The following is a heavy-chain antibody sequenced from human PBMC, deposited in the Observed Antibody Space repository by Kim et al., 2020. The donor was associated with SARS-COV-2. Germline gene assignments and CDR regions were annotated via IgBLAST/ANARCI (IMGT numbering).Heavy chain of an antibody. V-gene: IGHV3-48*03. CDR1: GFTFSSYE. CDR2: ISSSGSTI. D-gene: IGHD3-9*01. Sequence: GGSLRLSCAASGFTFSSYEMNWVRQAPGKGLEWVSYISSSGSTIYYADSVKGRFTISRDNAKNSLYLQMNSLRAEDTAVYYCARRAYFDWLLYSHIDYWGQGTLVTVSS. CDR3: ARRAYFDWLLYSHIDY. J-gene: IGHJ4*02.